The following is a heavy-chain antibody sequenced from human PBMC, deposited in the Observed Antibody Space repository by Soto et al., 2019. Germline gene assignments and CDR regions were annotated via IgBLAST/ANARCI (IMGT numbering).Heavy chain of an antibody. Sequence: PSETLSLTCTVAGNSISSGDYYWSWVRQPPGKGLEWIGYIYYSGSVYYNPSLEIRLTISVDTSKNQFSLKLTSVTAADTAVYYCVRENVATAGKRRGTLDYWGQGVLVTVSS. CDR2: IYYSGSV. CDR1: GNSISSGDYY. D-gene: IGHD6-13*01. V-gene: IGHV4-30-4*01. CDR3: VRENVATAGKRRGTLDY. J-gene: IGHJ4*02.